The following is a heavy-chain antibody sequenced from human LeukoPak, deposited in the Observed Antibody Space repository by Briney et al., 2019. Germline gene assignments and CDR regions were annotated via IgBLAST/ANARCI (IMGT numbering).Heavy chain of an antibody. CDR2: INHSGST. V-gene: IGHV4-34*01. CDR1: GFTFSDYY. Sequence: GSLRLSCVASGFTFSDYYMSWVRQPPGKGLEWIGEINHSGSTNYNPSLKSRVTISVDTSKNQFSLKLSSVTAADTAVYYCARRRWLLDDWGQGTLVTVSS. J-gene: IGHJ4*02. CDR3: ARRRWLLDD. D-gene: IGHD5-24*01.